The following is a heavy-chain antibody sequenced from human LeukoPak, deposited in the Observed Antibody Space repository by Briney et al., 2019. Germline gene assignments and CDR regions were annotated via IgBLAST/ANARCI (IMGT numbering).Heavy chain of an antibody. Sequence: SETLSLTCTVAGGSISSSYWGWIRQPPGKGLEWIGSIYYSGSTYYNPSLKSRVTISVDTSKNQFSLKLSSVTAADTAVYYCARRGLHEAYYYYYMDVWGKGTTVTVSS. D-gene: IGHD5/OR15-5a*01. CDR1: GGSISSSY. J-gene: IGHJ6*03. V-gene: IGHV4-39*01. CDR2: IYYSGST. CDR3: ARRGLHEAYYYYYMDV.